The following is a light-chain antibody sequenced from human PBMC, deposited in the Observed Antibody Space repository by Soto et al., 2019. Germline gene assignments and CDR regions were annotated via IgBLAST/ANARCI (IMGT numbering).Light chain of an antibody. CDR1: QSISSD. V-gene: IGKV1-39*01. J-gene: IGKJ4*01. CDR3: QQSYSTPT. CDR2: GAS. Sequence: DIQMTQSPSSLSASVGDRVIITCRASQSISSDLNWYQQKPTKAPKLLIFGASNLQSGVPSRFSGSGSGMVFTLTISSLQAEDFATYYCQQSYSTPTFGGGTKVEI.